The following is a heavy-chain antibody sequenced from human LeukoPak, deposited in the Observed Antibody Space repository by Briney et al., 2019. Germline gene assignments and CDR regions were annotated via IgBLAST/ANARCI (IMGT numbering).Heavy chain of an antibody. Sequence: KASETLSLTCTVSGGSISFYFWSWIRQPAGKGLEWIGRYYATGSNDYNPSLKSRVTMSLDTSKNKFSLKLSSVTAADTAVYYCAREEWDFYFDYWGQGTLVTVSS. D-gene: IGHD1-26*01. CDR2: YYATGSN. CDR1: GGSISFYF. CDR3: AREEWDFYFDY. J-gene: IGHJ4*02. V-gene: IGHV4-4*07.